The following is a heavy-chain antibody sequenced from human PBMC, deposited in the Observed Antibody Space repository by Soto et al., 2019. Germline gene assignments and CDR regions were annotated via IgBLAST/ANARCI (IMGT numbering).Heavy chain of an antibody. CDR1: GFTFSSYV. Sequence: QVQLVESGGGVVQPGMSLRLSCAASGFTFSSYVMHWVRQAPGKGLEWVAVISYDGSSKYYADSVKGRFTVSRDNSKNALYLQMNSLRSEDTAAYYCVRTSAWYMMVDFWGQGTLVTVSS. CDR3: VRTSAWYMMVDF. J-gene: IGHJ4*02. D-gene: IGHD6-19*01. CDR2: ISYDGSSK. V-gene: IGHV3-30*04.